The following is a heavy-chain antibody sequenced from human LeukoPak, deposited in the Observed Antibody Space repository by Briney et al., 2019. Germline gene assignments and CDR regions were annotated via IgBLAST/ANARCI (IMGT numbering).Heavy chain of an antibody. CDR2: INWNSDSI. Sequence: PGRSLRLSCAVSGFTFDDYAMHWVRQVPGKGLEWVSGINWNSDSIGYADSVKGRFTTSRDNAKNSLYLQMNSLRAEDTAVYYCAREKGDDRYSASSYMAYYYYYMDVWGKGTTVTISS. J-gene: IGHJ6*03. CDR1: GFTFDDYA. V-gene: IGHV3-9*01. D-gene: IGHD2-15*01. CDR3: AREKGDDRYSASSYMAYYYYYMDV.